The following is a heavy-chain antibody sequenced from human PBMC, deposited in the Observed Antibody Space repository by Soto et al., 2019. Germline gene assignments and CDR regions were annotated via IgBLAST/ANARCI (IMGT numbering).Heavy chain of an antibody. J-gene: IGHJ4*02. D-gene: IGHD2-15*01. V-gene: IGHV3-73*01. CDR3: TRLGYCSGASCSAFDY. CDR2: VRSKADSYAT. CDR1: GFTFSGSA. Sequence: EVQLVESGGGLVQPGGSLKLSCAASGFTFSGSAMHWVRQASGKGLEWVGRVRSKADSYATAYAASVKGRFTISRYDSKDTAYLQMESLKTEDTAVYYCTRLGYCSGASCSAFDYWGQGTLVTVSS.